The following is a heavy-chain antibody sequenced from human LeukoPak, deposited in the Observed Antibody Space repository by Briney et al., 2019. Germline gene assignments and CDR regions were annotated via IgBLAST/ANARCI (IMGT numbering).Heavy chain of an antibody. CDR3: ARHSLEYYYDSGSYYSWFDP. CDR1: GYRFTSYW. Sequence: GASVKISCKASGYRFTSYWIGWVRQMPGKGLEWMGIIYPGDSDTRYRPSFQGQVTISADKSTSTAYLQWNSLKASDTATYYCARHSLEYYYDSGSYYSWFDPWGQGTLVTVSS. D-gene: IGHD3-10*01. J-gene: IGHJ5*02. CDR2: IYPGDSDT. V-gene: IGHV5-51*01.